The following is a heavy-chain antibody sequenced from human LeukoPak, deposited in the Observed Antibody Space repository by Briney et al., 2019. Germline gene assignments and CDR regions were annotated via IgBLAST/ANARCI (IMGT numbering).Heavy chain of an antibody. J-gene: IGHJ4*02. CDR2: INSDGSST. CDR3: ARVFWYDSSFDY. Sequence: GGSLRLSCAASGFTFSSYWMHWVRQAPGKGLVWVSRINSDGSSTTYADSVKGRFTVSRDNAKNTLYLQMNSLRAEDTAVYYCARVFWYDSSFDYWGQGTLVTVSS. CDR1: GFTFSSYW. V-gene: IGHV3-74*01. D-gene: IGHD3-22*01.